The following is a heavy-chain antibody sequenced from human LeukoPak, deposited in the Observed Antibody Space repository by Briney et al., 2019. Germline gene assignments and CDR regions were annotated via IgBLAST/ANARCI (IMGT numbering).Heavy chain of an antibody. CDR3: ASLKYHYDSSGYYLDH. J-gene: IGHJ4*02. Sequence: SETLSLTCTVSGGSSSSSSYYWGRIRQPPGKGLEWIGSVYYSGSTYYSPSLKSRVTISVDTSKNQFSLKLSSVTAADTAVYYCASLKYHYDSSGYYLDHWGQGTLVTVSS. V-gene: IGHV4-39*01. CDR1: GGSSSSSSYY. D-gene: IGHD3-22*01. CDR2: VYYSGST.